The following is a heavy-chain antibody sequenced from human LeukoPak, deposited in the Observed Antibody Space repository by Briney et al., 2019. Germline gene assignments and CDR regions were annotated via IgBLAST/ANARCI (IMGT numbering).Heavy chain of an antibody. D-gene: IGHD6-13*01. CDR2: INPSGGST. Sequence: ASVKVSCKASGYTFTGYYMHWVRQAPGQGLEWMGIINPSGGSTSYAQKFQGRVTMTRDMSTSTVYMELSSLRSEDTAVYYCAREIAAAGIWDYWGQGTLVTVSS. CDR3: AREIAAAGIWDY. V-gene: IGHV1-46*01. J-gene: IGHJ4*02. CDR1: GYTFTGYY.